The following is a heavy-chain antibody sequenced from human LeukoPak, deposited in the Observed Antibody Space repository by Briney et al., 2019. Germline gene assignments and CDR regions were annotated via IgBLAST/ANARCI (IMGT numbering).Heavy chain of an antibody. CDR2: ITSSSSSI. V-gene: IGHV3-21*05. D-gene: IGHD6-13*01. J-gene: IGHJ4*02. CDR1: GFTFSSYS. Sequence: PGGSLRLSCAASGFTFSSYSMNWVRQAPGKGLEWLSYITSSSSSIFYADSVKGRFTISRDNAKNSLYLQMNSLRAEDTAVYYCARGGIGGSSSWADYWGQGTLVTVSS. CDR3: ARGGIGGSSSWADY.